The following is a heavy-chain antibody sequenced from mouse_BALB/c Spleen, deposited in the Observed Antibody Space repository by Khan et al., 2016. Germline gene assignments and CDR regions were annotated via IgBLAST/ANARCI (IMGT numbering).Heavy chain of an antibody. V-gene: IGHV1-7*01. CDR1: GYTFTSYW. Sequence: QVQLQQSGAELAKPGASVKMPCKASGYTFTSYWMHWVKQRPGQGLEWIGYINPSTGYTEYNQKFKDKATLTSDKSSSTAYMQLSSLTSEDSAVYYCARGGDPWFAYWGQGTLVTVSA. CDR3: ARGGDPWFAY. J-gene: IGHJ3*01. CDR2: INPSTGYT. D-gene: IGHD1-1*02.